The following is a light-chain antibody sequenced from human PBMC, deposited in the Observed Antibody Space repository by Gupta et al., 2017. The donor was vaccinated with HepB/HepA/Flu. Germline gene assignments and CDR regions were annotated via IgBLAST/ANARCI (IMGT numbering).Light chain of an antibody. J-gene: IGLJ2*01. V-gene: IGLV2-14*01. CDR2: DVT. CDR3: SSDTRTSTQV. Sequence: QSALTQPASVSGAPGQSITISCTGTSSDVGGYNYVSWYQQFPGNAPKLLIYDVTRRPSGVASSLSASKSGNTASLTISGRKEEDEDDYYCSSDTRTSTQVFGGGTKLTVL. CDR1: SSDVGGYNY.